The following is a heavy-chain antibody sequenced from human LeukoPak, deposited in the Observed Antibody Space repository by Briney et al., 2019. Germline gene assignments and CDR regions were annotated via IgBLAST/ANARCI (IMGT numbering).Heavy chain of an antibody. Sequence: SETLSLTCIVSDDSITMYYWTWIRQPPGKGLEWIGYVDHTGSTNFNPSLNGRVSISVDTSKNQFSLKLSSVTAADTAVYYCARVTLSSGYYGSVWGQGTLVTVSS. CDR1: DDSITMYY. CDR2: VDHTGST. J-gene: IGHJ4*02. D-gene: IGHD3-10*01. CDR3: ARVTLSSGYYGSV. V-gene: IGHV4-4*08.